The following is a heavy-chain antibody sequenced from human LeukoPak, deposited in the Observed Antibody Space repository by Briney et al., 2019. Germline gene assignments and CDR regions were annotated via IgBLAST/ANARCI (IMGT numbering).Heavy chain of an antibody. CDR3: AKEGYYDILTGYPDY. V-gene: IGHV3-33*06. Sequence: GGSLRLSCAASGFTFSSYGMHWVRQAPGKGLEWVAVIWYDGSNKYYADSVKDRFTISRDNSKNTLYLQMNSLGAEDTAVYYCAKEGYYDILTGYPDYWGQGTLVTVSS. CDR1: GFTFSSYG. CDR2: IWYDGSNK. J-gene: IGHJ4*02. D-gene: IGHD3-9*01.